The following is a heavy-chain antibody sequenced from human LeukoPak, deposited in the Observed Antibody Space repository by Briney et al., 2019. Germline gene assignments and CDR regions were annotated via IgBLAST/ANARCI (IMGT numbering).Heavy chain of an antibody. V-gene: IGHV4-39*01. CDR1: GGSISSSSYY. J-gene: IGHJ4*02. D-gene: IGHD3-10*01. CDR3: ARHPPYGSGSCSDY. CDR2: IYYSGST. Sequence: TSETLSLTCTVSGGSISSSSYYWGWIRQPPGKGLEWIGSIYYSGSTYYNPSLKSRVTISVDTSKNQFSLKLSSVTAADTAVYYCARHPPYGSGSCSDYWGQGTLVTVSS.